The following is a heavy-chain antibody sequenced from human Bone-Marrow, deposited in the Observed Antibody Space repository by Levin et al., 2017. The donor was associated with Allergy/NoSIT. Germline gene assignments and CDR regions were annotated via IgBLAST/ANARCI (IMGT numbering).Heavy chain of an antibody. CDR2: ISAYNGNT. D-gene: IGHD3-9*01. V-gene: IGHV1-18*01. Sequence: VASVKVSCKASGYTFTSYGISWVRQAPGQGLEWMGWISAYNGNTNYAQKLQGRVTMTTDTSTSTAYMELRSLRSDDTAVYYCARVTPGYFDWLLYFPGDYWGQGTLVTVSS. J-gene: IGHJ4*02. CDR3: ARVTPGYFDWLLYFPGDY. CDR1: GYTFTSYG.